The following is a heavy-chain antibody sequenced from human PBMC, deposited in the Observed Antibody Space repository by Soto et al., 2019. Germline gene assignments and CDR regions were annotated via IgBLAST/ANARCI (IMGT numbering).Heavy chain of an antibody. V-gene: IGHV3-73*02. CDR1: GFSFSDSA. CDR3: TRPPSGSYGDDFDY. Sequence: EVHLEESGGGLVEPGGSLKLSCKVSGFSFSDSAMHWVRQASGKGLEWVGHIRDKANHYATAYAASVKGRFVISRDDSQNTAYLQMSSLKEDDTAVYYCTRPPSGSYGDDFDYWGQGTLVTVSS. D-gene: IGHD1-26*01. CDR2: IRDKANHYAT. J-gene: IGHJ4*02.